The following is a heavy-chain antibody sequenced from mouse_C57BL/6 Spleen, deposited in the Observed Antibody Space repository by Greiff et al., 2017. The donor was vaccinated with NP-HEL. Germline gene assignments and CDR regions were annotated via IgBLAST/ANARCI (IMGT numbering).Heavy chain of an antibody. Sequence: QVQLQQPGAELVKPGASVKLSCKASGYTFTSYWMHWVKQRPGQGLAWIGMIHPNSGSTNYNEKFKSKATLTVDKSSSPAYMQLSSLTSEDSAVYYCASSSYGWFAYWGQGTLVTVSA. D-gene: IGHD1-1*01. CDR3: ASSSYGWFAY. J-gene: IGHJ3*01. CDR1: GYTFTSYW. V-gene: IGHV1-64*01. CDR2: IHPNSGST.